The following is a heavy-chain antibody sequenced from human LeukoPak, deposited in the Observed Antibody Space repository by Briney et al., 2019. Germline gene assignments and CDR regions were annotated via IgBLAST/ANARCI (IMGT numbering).Heavy chain of an antibody. Sequence: ASVKVSCKASGYTFTSYGINWVRQAPGQGLEWMGWISSYNGNTNYAQKFQDRVTMTTYTSTSTAYMELRSLRSDDTAVYYCARDHTSGRYNPNDFDYWGQGTLVTVSS. CDR1: GYTFTSYG. CDR3: ARDHTSGRYNPNDFDY. J-gene: IGHJ4*02. D-gene: IGHD6-19*01. V-gene: IGHV1-18*01. CDR2: ISSYNGNT.